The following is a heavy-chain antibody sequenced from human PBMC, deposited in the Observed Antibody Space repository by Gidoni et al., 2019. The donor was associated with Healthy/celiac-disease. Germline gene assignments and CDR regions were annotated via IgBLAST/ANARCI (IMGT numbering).Heavy chain of an antibody. J-gene: IGHJ6*02. CDR3: AADRYYYGMDV. Sequence: EVQLVASGGGLVQPGRSLILPCAASGFTLDDYAMHWVRQAPGKGLEWVSGISWNSGSIGYADSVKGRFTISRDNAKNSLYLQMNSLRAEDTALYYCAADRYYYGMDVWGQGTTVTVSS. V-gene: IGHV3-9*01. CDR1: GFTLDDYA. CDR2: ISWNSGSI.